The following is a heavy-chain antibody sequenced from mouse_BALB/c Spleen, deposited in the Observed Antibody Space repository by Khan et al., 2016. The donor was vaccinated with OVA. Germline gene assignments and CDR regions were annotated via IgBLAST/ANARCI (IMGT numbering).Heavy chain of an antibody. CDR3: TNGYYGWFAY. J-gene: IGHJ3*01. CDR1: GFTFSSFV. Sequence: EVELVESGGGLVEPGGSLKLSCAASGFTFSSFVMSWVRQTPGKRLEWVATICSSATYTYYPDSIKGRSTISRDNAKNTPYLHMSSLRSDDSAISCCTNGYYGWFAYWGLGTLVTVST. D-gene: IGHD1-1*02. CDR2: ICSSATYT. V-gene: IGHV5-9-1*01.